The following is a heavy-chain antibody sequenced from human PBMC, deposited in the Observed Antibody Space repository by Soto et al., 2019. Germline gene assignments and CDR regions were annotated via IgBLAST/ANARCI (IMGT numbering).Heavy chain of an antibody. V-gene: IGHV1-8*01. J-gene: IGHJ4*02. D-gene: IGHD6-13*01. CDR1: GYTFTSYD. CDR3: ARLRSSWYVSIDY. Sequence: ASVKVSCKASGYTFTSYDINWVRQATGQGLEWMGWMNPNSGNTGYAQKFQGRVTMTRNTSISTAYMELSSLRSEDTAVYYCARLRSSWYVSIDYWGQGTLVTVSS. CDR2: MNPNSGNT.